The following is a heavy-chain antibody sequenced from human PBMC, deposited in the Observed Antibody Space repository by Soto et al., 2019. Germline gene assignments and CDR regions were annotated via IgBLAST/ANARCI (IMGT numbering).Heavy chain of an antibody. Sequence: GGSLRLSCAASGFTFSNYAMSWVRQAPGKGLELISLISGTGIPTLYAESVKGRFSVSRDNSKDTLFLEMNNLRVDDTAIYYCAKSSCSSSSCFFVWVDPWGPGTLVTVSS. D-gene: IGHD2-2*01. V-gene: IGHV3-23*01. CDR2: ISGTGIPT. J-gene: IGHJ5*02. CDR1: GFTFSNYA. CDR3: AKSSCSSSSCFFVWVDP.